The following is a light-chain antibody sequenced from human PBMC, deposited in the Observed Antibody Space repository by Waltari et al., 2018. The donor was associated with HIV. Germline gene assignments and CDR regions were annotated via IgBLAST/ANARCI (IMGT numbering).Light chain of an antibody. CDR1: QSLVSSDGNTY. CDR2: MVS. V-gene: IGKV2-30*01. Sequence: DVVMTQSPLSLPVTLGQPASISCRSSQSLVSSDGNTYLNWFQQKPGQSPRLLINMVSYRDSGVPDRFSGSGSGTDFTLRITRVEADDVGVYYCMQSTHWPGTFGQGTKVEIK. CDR3: MQSTHWPGT. J-gene: IGKJ1*01.